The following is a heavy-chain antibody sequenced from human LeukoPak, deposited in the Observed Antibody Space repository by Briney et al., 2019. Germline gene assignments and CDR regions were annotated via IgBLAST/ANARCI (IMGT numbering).Heavy chain of an antibody. CDR1: GFTFNNYA. D-gene: IGHD2-2*01. CDR2: ISGSGGTT. Sequence: GGSLRLSCAASGFTFNNYAMNWVRQAPGKGLEWVSVISGSGGTTYYADSVKGRFTISRDSSKNTLYLQMNSLRAEDTAVYYCAKDPSFDGAPWGQGALVTVSS. CDR3: AKDPSFDGAP. J-gene: IGHJ5*02. V-gene: IGHV3-23*01.